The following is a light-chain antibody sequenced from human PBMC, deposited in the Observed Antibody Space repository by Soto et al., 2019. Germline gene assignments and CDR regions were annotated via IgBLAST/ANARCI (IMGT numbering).Light chain of an antibody. Sequence: QSVRTKPASVSGSPGQSITISCPGTSRVVGGYNYVSWYQQHPGKAPKLMIYDVSNRPSGVSNRFSGSKSGNTASLTISGLQAEDEADYYCSSYTSSSTYVFGXGTMVTVL. CDR2: DVS. J-gene: IGLJ1*01. CDR3: SSYTSSSTYV. V-gene: IGLV2-14*01. CDR1: SRVVGGYNY.